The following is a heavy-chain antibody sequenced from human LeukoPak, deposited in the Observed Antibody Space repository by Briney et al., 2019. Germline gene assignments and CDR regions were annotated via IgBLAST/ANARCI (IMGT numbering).Heavy chain of an antibody. D-gene: IGHD2-21*02. Sequence: PSETLSLTCTVSGGSSSSYSWGWIRQPPGKGLEWIGSYSHTGSTYYNPSLKSRVTISVDTSKNQISLKLSSVTAADTAVYYCARHKVGDFYNPSDYWGQGTLVTVSS. CDR1: GGSSSSYS. CDR3: ARHKVGDFYNPSDY. J-gene: IGHJ4*02. V-gene: IGHV4-39*07. CDR2: YSHTGST.